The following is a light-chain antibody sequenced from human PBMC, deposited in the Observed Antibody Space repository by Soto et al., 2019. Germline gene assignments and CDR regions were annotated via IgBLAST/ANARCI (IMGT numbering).Light chain of an antibody. V-gene: IGKV1-5*01. CDR3: QQYNRYWT. CDR1: QSISSW. CDR2: DAS. J-gene: IGKJ1*01. Sequence: DIQMTQSPSTLSASVGDRATITCRASQSISSWLAWYQQKPGKAPKLLIYDASSLESGVPSRFSGSGSGTEFTLTISSLQPDDFATYYCQQYNRYWTFGQGTKVDIK.